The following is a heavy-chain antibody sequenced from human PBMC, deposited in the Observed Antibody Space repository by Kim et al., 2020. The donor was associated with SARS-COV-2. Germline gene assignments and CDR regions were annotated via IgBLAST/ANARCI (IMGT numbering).Heavy chain of an antibody. CDR1: GFTFSSHS. CDR2: VSHDGSTK. Sequence: GGSLRLSCAASGFTFSSHSMHWVRQAPGQGLESVGVVSHDGSTKYYADSVKGRFTISRDNSKNTLYLQMSSLRPEDTAVYYCVRAGFGYNALEYWGQGTLVTVSS. V-gene: IGHV3-30-3*01. J-gene: IGHJ4*02. D-gene: IGHD5-12*01. CDR3: VRAGFGYNALEY.